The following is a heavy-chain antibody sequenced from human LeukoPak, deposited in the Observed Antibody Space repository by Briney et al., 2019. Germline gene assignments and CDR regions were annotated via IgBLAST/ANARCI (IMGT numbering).Heavy chain of an antibody. J-gene: IGHJ4*02. Sequence: ASVKVSCKASGYTFTGYDINWVRQATGQGLEWMGWMNPNSGNTGYAQKFQGRVTMTRNTSISTAYMELSSLRSEDTAVYYCVRDTGRDGYNPGDYWGQGTLVTVSS. V-gene: IGHV1-8*01. D-gene: IGHD5-24*01. CDR3: VRDTGRDGYNPGDY. CDR1: GYTFTGYD. CDR2: MNPNSGNT.